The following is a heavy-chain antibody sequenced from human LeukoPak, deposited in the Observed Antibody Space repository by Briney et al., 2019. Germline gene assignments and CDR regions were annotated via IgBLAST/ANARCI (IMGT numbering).Heavy chain of an antibody. CDR3: ATYYSSYRGAFDI. Sequence: ASVKVSCKVSGYTLTELAMHWVRQAPGKGLEWMGGFNPEDGETIYAQKFQGRVTMTEDTSTDTAYMELSSLRSEDTAVYYCATYYSSYRGAFDIWGQGTMVTVSS. D-gene: IGHD3-16*02. V-gene: IGHV1-24*01. CDR1: GYTLTELA. CDR2: FNPEDGET. J-gene: IGHJ3*02.